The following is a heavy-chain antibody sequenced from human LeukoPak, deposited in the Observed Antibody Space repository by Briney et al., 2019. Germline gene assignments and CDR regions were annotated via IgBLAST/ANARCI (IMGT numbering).Heavy chain of an antibody. CDR3: ARGDGYCSSTSCYVWFDP. D-gene: IGHD2-2*01. CDR2: IYHSGST. J-gene: IGHJ5*02. Sequence: PSETLSLTCTVSGGSISSGGYYWSWIRQPPGKGLEWIGYIYHSGSTYYNPSLKSRVTISVDRSKNQFSLKLSSVTAADTAVYYCARGDGYCSSTSCYVWFDPWGQGTLVTVSS. CDR1: GGSISSGGYY. V-gene: IGHV4-30-2*01.